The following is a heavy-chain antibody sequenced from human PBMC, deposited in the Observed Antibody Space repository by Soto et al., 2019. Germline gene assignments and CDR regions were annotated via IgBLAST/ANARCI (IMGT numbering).Heavy chain of an antibody. J-gene: IGHJ2*01. CDR1: GFTFSSYG. CDR3: ARGGTRGLRFLEWQDWYFDL. CDR2: IWYDGSNK. V-gene: IGHV3-33*01. Sequence: GGSLRLSCAASGFTFSSYGMHWVRQAPGKGLEWVAVIWYDGSNKYHADSVKGRFTISRDNSKNTLYLQMNSLRAEDTAVYYCARGGTRGLRFLEWQDWYFDLWGRGTLVTVSS. D-gene: IGHD3-3*01.